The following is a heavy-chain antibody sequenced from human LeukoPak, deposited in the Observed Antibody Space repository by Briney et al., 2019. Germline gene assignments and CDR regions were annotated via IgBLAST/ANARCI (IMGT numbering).Heavy chain of an antibody. V-gene: IGHV1-18*01. J-gene: IGHJ5*02. Sequence: ASVKVSCKASGYTFTSYGISWVRQAPGQGLEWMGWISAYNGNTNYAQKLQGRDTMTTDTSTSTAYMELRSLRSDDTAVYYCARGGAFVVVPAAIGNWFDPWGQGTLVTVSS. CDR2: ISAYNGNT. D-gene: IGHD2-2*02. CDR1: GYTFTSYG. CDR3: ARGGAFVVVPAAIGNWFDP.